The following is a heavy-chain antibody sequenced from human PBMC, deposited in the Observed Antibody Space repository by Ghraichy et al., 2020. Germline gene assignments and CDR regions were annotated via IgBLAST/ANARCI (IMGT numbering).Heavy chain of an antibody. V-gene: IGHV1-18*01. J-gene: IGHJ6*02. CDR2: ISAYNGNT. D-gene: IGHD1-26*01. CDR1: GYTFTSYG. CDR3: ARDRVVGATIFNYYYGMDV. Sequence: ASVKVSCKASGYTFTSYGISWVRQAPGQGLEWMGWISAYNGNTNYAQKLQGRVTMTTDTSTSTAYMELRSLRSDDTAVYYCARDRVVGATIFNYYYGMDVWGQGTTVTVSS.